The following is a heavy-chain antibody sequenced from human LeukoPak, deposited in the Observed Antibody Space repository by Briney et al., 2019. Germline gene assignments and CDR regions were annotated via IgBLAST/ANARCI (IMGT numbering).Heavy chain of an antibody. CDR1: GFTFSDYG. V-gene: IGHV3-30*02. CDR3: VMGAILLDY. Sequence: PGGYLRLSCAASGFTFSDYGMHWVRQAPGKGLEWVAFIRYDGSNNYADSVKGRFTISRDNSKNALYLQMNSLRPEDTAVYYCVMGAILLDYWGQGTLLTVSS. CDR2: IRYDGSN. J-gene: IGHJ4*02. D-gene: IGHD2-2*02.